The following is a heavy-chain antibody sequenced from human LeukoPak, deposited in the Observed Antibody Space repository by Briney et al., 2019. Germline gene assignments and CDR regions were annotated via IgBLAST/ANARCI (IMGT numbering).Heavy chain of an antibody. CDR2: FDSEDGET. Sequence: ASVKVSCKVSGYTLTELSMHWVRQAPGKGLEWMGGFDSEDGETIYAQKFQGRVTMTEDTSTDTAYMELSSLRSEDTAVYYCATEQGYCTNGVCYRIDYWGQGTLVTVSS. V-gene: IGHV1-24*01. D-gene: IGHD2-8*01. J-gene: IGHJ4*02. CDR3: ATEQGYCTNGVCYRIDY. CDR1: GYTLTELS.